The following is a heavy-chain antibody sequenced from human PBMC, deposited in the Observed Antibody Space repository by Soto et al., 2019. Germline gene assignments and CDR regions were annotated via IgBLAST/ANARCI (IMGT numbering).Heavy chain of an antibody. V-gene: IGHV3-23*01. Sequence: EVQLLESGGGLVQPGGSLRLSCAASGFTFSSYAMSWVRQAPGKGLEWVSAISGSGGSTYYADSVKGRFTISRDNSKNPLYLQMNSMRAEDTAVYYCAKPQAVDTAPDYWGQGTLVTVSS. CDR1: GFTFSSYA. J-gene: IGHJ4*02. D-gene: IGHD5-18*01. CDR3: AKPQAVDTAPDY. CDR2: ISGSGGST.